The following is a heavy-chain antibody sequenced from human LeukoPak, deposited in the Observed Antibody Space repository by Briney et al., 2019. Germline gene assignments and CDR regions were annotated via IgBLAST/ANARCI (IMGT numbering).Heavy chain of an antibody. CDR1: GFIFSSYW. CDR2: ISSSGSTI. J-gene: IGHJ4*02. V-gene: IGHV3-48*04. D-gene: IGHD6-19*01. CDR3: ARDYSSGWDEEGYYFDY. Sequence: GGSLRLSCAASGFIFSSYWMSWVRQAPGKGLEWVSYISSSGSTIYYADSVKGRFTISRDNAKNSLYLQMNSLRAEDTAVYYCARDYSSGWDEEGYYFDYWGQGTLVTVSS.